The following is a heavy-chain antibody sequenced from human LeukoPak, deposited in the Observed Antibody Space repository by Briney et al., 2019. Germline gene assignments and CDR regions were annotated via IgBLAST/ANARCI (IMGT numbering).Heavy chain of an antibody. V-gene: IGHV3-7*01. Sequence: GGSLRLSCVVSGFTFSSYWMSWVRQAPGKGLEWVANIKQDGSEKYYVDSVKGRFTISRDNAKNSVHLQMNSLRAEDTAVYYCARKNGLDYWGQGTLVTVSS. CDR2: IKQDGSEK. J-gene: IGHJ4*02. CDR3: ARKNGLDY. CDR1: GFTFSSYW.